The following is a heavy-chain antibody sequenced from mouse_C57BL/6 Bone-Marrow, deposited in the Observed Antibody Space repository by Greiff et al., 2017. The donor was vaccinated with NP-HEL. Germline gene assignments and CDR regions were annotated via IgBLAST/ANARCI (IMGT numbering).Heavy chain of an antibody. CDR2: IHPNSGST. V-gene: IGHV1-64*01. CDR1: GYTFTSYW. D-gene: IGHD4-1*01. CDR3: ARLTGTSFDY. J-gene: IGHJ2*01. Sequence: VKLQQPGAELVKPGASVKLSCKASGYTFTSYWMHWVKQRPGQGLEWIGMIHPNSGSTNSNEKFKSKATLTVDKSASTAYMQLSSLTSEDSAVYYCARLTGTSFDYWGQGTTLTVSS.